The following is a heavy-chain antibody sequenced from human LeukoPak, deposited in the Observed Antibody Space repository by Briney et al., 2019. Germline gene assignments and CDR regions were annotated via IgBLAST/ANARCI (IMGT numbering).Heavy chain of an antibody. CDR1: GGSISSYY. J-gene: IGHJ5*02. V-gene: IGHV4-59*12. Sequence: SETLSLTCTVSGGSISSYYWSWIRQPPGKGLEWIGYIYYSGSTYCNPSLKSRVTISVDTSKNQFSLKLSSVTAADTAVYYCARVGCSGGDCYFNWFDPWGQGTLVTVSS. D-gene: IGHD2-21*02. CDR3: ARVGCSGGDCYFNWFDP. CDR2: IYYSGST.